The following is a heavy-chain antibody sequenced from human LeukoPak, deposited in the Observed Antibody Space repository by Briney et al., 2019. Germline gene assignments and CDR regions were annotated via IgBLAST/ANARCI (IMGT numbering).Heavy chain of an antibody. D-gene: IGHD5-12*01. Sequence: GGSLRLSCAASGFTSSSYAMHWVRQAPGKGLEWVAVISYDGSNKYYADSVKGRFTISRDNSKNTLYLQMNSLRAEDTAVYYCARDLPLWDIVATMDSYGIDVWGQGTTVTVSS. CDR1: GFTSSSYA. V-gene: IGHV3-30-3*01. CDR2: ISYDGSNK. J-gene: IGHJ6*02. CDR3: ARDLPLWDIVATMDSYGIDV.